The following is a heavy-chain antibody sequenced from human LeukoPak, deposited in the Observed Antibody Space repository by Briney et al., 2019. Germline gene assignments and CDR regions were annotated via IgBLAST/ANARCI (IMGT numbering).Heavy chain of an antibody. Sequence: GESLKISCKGSGYSFTSYWISWVRQMPGKGLEWMGRIDPSDSYTNYSPSFQGQVTISVDKSISTAYLQWSSLKASDTAMYYCARRDRAWYYFDYWGQGTLVTVSS. CDR3: ARRDRAWYYFDY. J-gene: IGHJ4*02. CDR2: IDPSDSYT. D-gene: IGHD3-16*01. V-gene: IGHV5-10-1*04. CDR1: GYSFTSYW.